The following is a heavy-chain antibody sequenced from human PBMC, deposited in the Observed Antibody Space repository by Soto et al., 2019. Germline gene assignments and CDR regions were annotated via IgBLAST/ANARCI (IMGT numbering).Heavy chain of an antibody. J-gene: IGHJ4*02. V-gene: IGHV4-39*01. CDR1: GGSISSSSYY. CDR3: AAVIAVAGLYYFDY. Sequence: SETLSLTCTVSGGSISSSSYYWGWIRQPPGKGLEWIGSIYYSGSTYYNPSLKSRVTISVDTSKNQFSLKLSSVTAADTAVYYCAAVIAVAGLYYFDYWGQGTLVTVSS. CDR2: IYYSGST. D-gene: IGHD6-19*01.